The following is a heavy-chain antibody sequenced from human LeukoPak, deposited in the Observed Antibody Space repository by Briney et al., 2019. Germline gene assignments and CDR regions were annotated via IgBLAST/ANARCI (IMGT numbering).Heavy chain of an antibody. CDR2: IYSGGST. CDR3: ARRAGDYSHPYDY. D-gene: IGHD3-22*01. V-gene: IGHV3-53*01. J-gene: IGHJ4*02. Sequence: GSLRLSCAASGFTFSSYEMNWVRQAPGKGLEWVSLIYSGGSTYYTDSVKGRFTISRDNSKNTLYLQMNSLRAEDTAVYYCARRAGDYSHPYDYWGQGILVTVSS. CDR1: GFTFSSYE.